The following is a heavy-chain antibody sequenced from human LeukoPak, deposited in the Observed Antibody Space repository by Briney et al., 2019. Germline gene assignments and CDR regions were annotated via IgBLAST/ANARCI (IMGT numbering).Heavy chain of an antibody. CDR1: GFTFSSYA. CDR3: AKYPKAPLLGRYSSSSEYNFDY. CDR2: ISGSGGST. D-gene: IGHD6-6*01. J-gene: IGHJ4*02. V-gene: IGHV3-23*01. Sequence: SGGSLRLSCAASGFTFSSYAMSWVRQAPGKGLEWVSAISGSGGSTYYADSVKGRFTISRDNSKNTLYLQMNSLRAEDTAVYYCAKYPKAPLLGRYSSSSEYNFDYWGQGTLVTVSS.